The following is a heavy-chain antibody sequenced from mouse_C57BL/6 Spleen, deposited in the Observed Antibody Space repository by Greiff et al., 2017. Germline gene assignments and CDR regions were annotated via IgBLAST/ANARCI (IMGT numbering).Heavy chain of an antibody. CDR3: TLDSSGYTPAY. CDR1: GFNIKDDY. D-gene: IGHD3-2*02. Sequence: VQLKESGAELVRPGASVKLSCTASGFNIKDDYMHWVKQRPEQGLEWIGWIDPENGDTEYASKFQGKATITADTSSNTAYLQLSSLTSEDTAVYYCTLDSSGYTPAYWGQGTLVTVSA. J-gene: IGHJ3*01. CDR2: IDPENGDT. V-gene: IGHV14-4*01.